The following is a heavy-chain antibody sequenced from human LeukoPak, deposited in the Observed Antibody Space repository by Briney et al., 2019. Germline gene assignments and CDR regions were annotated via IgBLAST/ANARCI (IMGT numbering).Heavy chain of an antibody. V-gene: IGHV3-23*01. CDR2: ISGSGGST. CDR1: GFTFSSYG. CDR3: ARERWLQAYNY. Sequence: GGTLRLSCAASGFTFSSYGMSWVRQAPGKGLEWVSAISGSGGSTYYADSVKGRFTISGDNSENTLYLQMNSLRAEDTAVYYCARERWLQAYNYWGQGTLVTVSS. D-gene: IGHD5-24*01. J-gene: IGHJ4*02.